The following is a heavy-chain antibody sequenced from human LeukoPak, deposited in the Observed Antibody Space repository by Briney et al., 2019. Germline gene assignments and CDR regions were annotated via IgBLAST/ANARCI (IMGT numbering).Heavy chain of an antibody. D-gene: IGHD1-14*01. CDR3: ARGGRNDLRSWFDP. Sequence: GGSLRLSCAASGFTFSSYEMNWVRQAPGKGLEWVSYIGRSDTTIYYADSVKGRFTISRDNAKNTVYLEMDSLTTNDTALYYCARGGRNDLRSWFDPWGQGTLVTVSS. J-gene: IGHJ5*02. CDR1: GFTFSSYE. CDR2: IGRSDTTI. V-gene: IGHV3-48*03.